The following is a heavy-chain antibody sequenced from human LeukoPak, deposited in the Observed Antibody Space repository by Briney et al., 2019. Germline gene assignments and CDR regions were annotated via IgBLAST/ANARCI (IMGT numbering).Heavy chain of an antibody. CDR2: INHSGST. Sequence: SETLSLTCTVSGGSISSYYWNWIRQPPGKGLEWIGEINHSGSTNYNPSLKSRVTISVDTSKNQFSLKLSSVTAADTAVYYCARVGYSYGYDYWGQGTLVTVSS. CDR1: GGSISSYY. J-gene: IGHJ4*02. D-gene: IGHD5-18*01. V-gene: IGHV4-34*01. CDR3: ARVGYSYGYDY.